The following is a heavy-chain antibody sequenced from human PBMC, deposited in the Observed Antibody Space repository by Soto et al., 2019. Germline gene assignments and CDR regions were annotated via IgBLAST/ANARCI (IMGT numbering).Heavy chain of an antibody. CDR3: ARNRYSGSYLVFDY. Sequence: ASVKVSCKTSGYTFTSYGISWVRQAPGQGLEWMGWISAYNGNTNYAQKLQGRVTMTTDTSTSTAYMELRSLRSDDTAVYYCARNRYSGSYLVFDYWGQGTLVTVSS. CDR1: GYTFTSYG. CDR2: ISAYNGNT. D-gene: IGHD1-26*01. J-gene: IGHJ4*02. V-gene: IGHV1-18*01.